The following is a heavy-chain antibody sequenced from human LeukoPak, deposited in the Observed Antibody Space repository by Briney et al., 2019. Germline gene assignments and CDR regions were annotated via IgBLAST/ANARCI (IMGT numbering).Heavy chain of an antibody. J-gene: IGHJ3*02. CDR3: ARAAALIREAFDI. Sequence: GGSLRLSCAASGFTFSSYSMNWVRQAPGKGLEWVSSISSSSSYIYYADSVKGRFTISRDNAKNSLYLQMNSLRAEDTAVYYCARAAALIREAFDIWGQGTMVTVSS. D-gene: IGHD2-15*01. CDR1: GFTFSSYS. CDR2: ISSSSSYI. V-gene: IGHV3-21*01.